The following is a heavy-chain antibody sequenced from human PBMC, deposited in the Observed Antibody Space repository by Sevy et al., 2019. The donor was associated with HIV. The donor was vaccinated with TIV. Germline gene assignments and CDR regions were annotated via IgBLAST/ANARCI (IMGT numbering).Heavy chain of an antibody. CDR2: ISATGCST. D-gene: IGHD2-21*02. Sequence: GGSLRLSCAASGFTLGSYTMNWVRQAPGKGLEWVASISATGCSTYYADSVKGRFTISRDDSKGILYLQMNSLTAEDTAIFYCAKTLQKLPFHPHYFDYWGQGTLVTVSS. CDR3: AKTLQKLPFHPHYFDY. J-gene: IGHJ4*02. V-gene: IGHV3-23*01. CDR1: GFTLGSYT.